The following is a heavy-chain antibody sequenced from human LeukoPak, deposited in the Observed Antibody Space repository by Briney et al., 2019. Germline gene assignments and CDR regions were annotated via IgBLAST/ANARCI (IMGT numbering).Heavy chain of an antibody. Sequence: SETLSLTCTVSGGSISSDNYYWGWIRQPPGKGLEWIGTIYYSGSTYYNPSLKSRVTISVDTSNNQFSLKLSSVTAADTAVYYCARRNDSSWTFDDWDQRTLVTVSS. V-gene: IGHV4-39*01. CDR1: GGSISSDNYY. J-gene: IGHJ4*02. CDR3: ARRNDSSWTFDD. CDR2: IYYSGST. D-gene: IGHD6-13*01.